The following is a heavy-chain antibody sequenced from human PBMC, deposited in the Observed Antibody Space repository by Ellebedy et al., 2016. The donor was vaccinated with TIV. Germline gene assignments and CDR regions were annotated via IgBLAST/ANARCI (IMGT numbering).Heavy chain of an antibody. Sequence: GESLKISXAASGFTFSKYWMYWVRQAPGKGLVWVSGISGSGGSTYYADSVKGRFTISRDNSKNTLYLQMNSLRAEDTAVYYCAKDGAVRGVHDAFDIWGQGTMVTVSS. CDR1: GFTFSKYW. CDR2: ISGSGGST. J-gene: IGHJ3*02. V-gene: IGHV3-23*01. CDR3: AKDGAVRGVHDAFDI. D-gene: IGHD3-10*01.